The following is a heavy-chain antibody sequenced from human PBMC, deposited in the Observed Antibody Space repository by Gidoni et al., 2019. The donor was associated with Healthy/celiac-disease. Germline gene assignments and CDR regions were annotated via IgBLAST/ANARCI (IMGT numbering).Heavy chain of an antibody. CDR2: ISYDGSNK. Sequence: QVQLVESGGGVVQPGGSLKLSCAASGFTFRRYAMPWVRPAPGKGLEWVAVISYDGSNKYYADSVKGRFTISRDDSKNTLYLQMNSLRAEDTAVYYCAREPVMITHVHYYYYGMDVWGQGTTVTVSS. D-gene: IGHD3-16*01. J-gene: IGHJ6*02. CDR3: AREPVMITHVHYYYYGMDV. V-gene: IGHV3-30-3*01. CDR1: GFTFRRYA.